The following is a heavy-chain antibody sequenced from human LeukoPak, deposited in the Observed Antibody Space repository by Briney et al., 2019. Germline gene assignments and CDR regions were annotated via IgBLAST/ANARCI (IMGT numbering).Heavy chain of an antibody. CDR3: TTYYDILTGYNPFDY. CDR1: GVTFSKAW. Sequence: GGSLRLSCAASGVTFSKAWMSWVRQAPGKGLDLVGRIKNKAEGGTADYAAPVKGRFAISGDDSENTLYLQMNNLKAEDTAVYYCTTYYDILTGYNPFDYWGQGTLVTVSS. D-gene: IGHD3-9*01. V-gene: IGHV3-15*01. J-gene: IGHJ4*02. CDR2: IKNKAEGGTA.